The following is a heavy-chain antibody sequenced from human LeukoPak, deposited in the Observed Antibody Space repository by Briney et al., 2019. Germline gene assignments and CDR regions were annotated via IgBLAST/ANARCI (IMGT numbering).Heavy chain of an antibody. J-gene: IGHJ4*02. D-gene: IGHD3-10*01. CDR2: IYYSGST. CDR3: ARSAVRGVDY. Sequence: PSGTLSLTCTVSGGSISGYYWSWIRQPPGKGLEWIGYIYYSGSTNSNPSLKSRVTISVDTSKNQFSLKLSSVTAADTAVYYCARSAVRGVDYWGQGTLVTVSS. CDR1: GGSISGYY. V-gene: IGHV4-59*01.